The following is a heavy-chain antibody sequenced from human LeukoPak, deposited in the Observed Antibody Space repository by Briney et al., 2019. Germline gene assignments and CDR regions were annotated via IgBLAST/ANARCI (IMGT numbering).Heavy chain of an antibody. J-gene: IGHJ4*02. CDR3: ARADSSGWLGSLDY. Sequence: PSQTLSLTCTVSGGSISSGDYYWSWIRQPPGKGLEWIVYIYYSGSTYYNPSLKSRVTISVDTSKNQFSLKLSSVTAADTAVYYCARADSSGWLGSLDYWGQGTLVTVSS. CDR2: IYYSGST. D-gene: IGHD6-19*01. CDR1: GGSISSGDYY. V-gene: IGHV4-30-4*01.